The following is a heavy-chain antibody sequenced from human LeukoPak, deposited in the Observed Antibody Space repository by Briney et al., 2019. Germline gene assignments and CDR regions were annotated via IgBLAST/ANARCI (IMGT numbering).Heavy chain of an antibody. D-gene: IGHD5-12*01. CDR1: GFTFSSYG. V-gene: IGHV3-30*02. J-gene: IGHJ4*02. Sequence: GGSLRLSCAASGFTFSSYGMHWVRQAPGKGLEWVAFIRYDGSNKYYADSVKGRFTISRDNSKNTLYLQMNSLRAEDTAVYYCAKENRLGDIVATIFHWGQGTLVTVSS. CDR3: AKENRLGDIVATIFH. CDR2: IRYDGSNK.